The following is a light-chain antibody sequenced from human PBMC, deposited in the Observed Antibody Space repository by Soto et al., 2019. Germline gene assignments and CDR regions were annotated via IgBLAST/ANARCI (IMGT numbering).Light chain of an antibody. CDR1: QSIRRY. CDR3: QQSYSLPPT. J-gene: IGKJ2*01. CDR2: GAS. V-gene: IGKV1-39*01. Sequence: DIQMTQSPSSLSASVRDRVTITYRASQSIRRYLNWYQQIPGKPPKLLIFGASDLQSGVPSRFSGSGSGTDFSLTINSLQPEDSATYYCQQSYSLPPTFGQGTKLEIK.